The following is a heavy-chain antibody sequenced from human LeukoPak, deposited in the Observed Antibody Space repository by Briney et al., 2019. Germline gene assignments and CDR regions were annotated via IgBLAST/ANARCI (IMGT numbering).Heavy chain of an antibody. V-gene: IGHV3-7*04. D-gene: IGHD5-24*01. Sequence: GGSLRLSGVASGFPFSSYWMTWVRQAPGKGREWVANIKQDGSKKSYVDSVKGRFTISRDNAKNSLYLQMNSLRAEDTAIYYCTRVGYIDEGIDYWGQGTLVTVSS. J-gene: IGHJ4*02. CDR3: TRVGYIDEGIDY. CDR1: GFPFSSYW. CDR2: IKQDGSKK.